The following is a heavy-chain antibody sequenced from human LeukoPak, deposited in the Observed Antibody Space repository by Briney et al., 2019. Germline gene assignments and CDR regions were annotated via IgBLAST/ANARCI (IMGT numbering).Heavy chain of an antibody. V-gene: IGHV3-21*04. D-gene: IGHD1-1*01. Sequence: ETLSLTCTVSGGSISTYYWSWVRQAPGKGLEWVSSISSSSSYIYYADSVKGRFTISRDNAKNSLYLQMNSLRAEDTAVYYCARGQLEPGNVDAFDIWGQGTMVTVSS. CDR3: ARGQLEPGNVDAFDI. CDR2: ISSSSSYI. J-gene: IGHJ3*02. CDR1: GGSISTYY.